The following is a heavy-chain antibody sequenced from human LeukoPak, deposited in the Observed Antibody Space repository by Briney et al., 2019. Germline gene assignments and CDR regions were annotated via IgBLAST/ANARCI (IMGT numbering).Heavy chain of an antibody. D-gene: IGHD5-12*01. V-gene: IGHV1-24*01. CDR1: GYTLTKLS. CDR2: FDPEDGET. CDR3: ATGSRLRPYNWFDP. J-gene: IGHJ5*02. Sequence: ASVKVSCKVSGYTLTKLSMHWVRQAPGKGLEWMGGFDPEDGETIYAQKFQGRVTMTEDTSTDTAYMELSSLRSEDTAVYYCATGSRLRPYNWFDPWGQGTLVTVSS.